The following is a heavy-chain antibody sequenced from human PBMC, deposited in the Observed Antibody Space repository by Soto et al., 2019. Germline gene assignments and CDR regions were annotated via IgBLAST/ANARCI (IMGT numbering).Heavy chain of an antibody. CDR3: ARGGDYDILTGYYLFPFFDY. D-gene: IGHD3-9*01. CDR2: ISISSSYI. V-gene: IGHV3-21*01. Sequence: EVQLVESGGGLVKPGGSLRLSCAASGFTFSSYSRNWVRQAPGKGLEWVSSISISSSYIYYADSVKGRFTISRDNAKNSLYLQMNSLRAEDTAVYYCARGGDYDILTGYYLFPFFDYWGQGTLVTVSS. CDR1: GFTFSSYS. J-gene: IGHJ4*02.